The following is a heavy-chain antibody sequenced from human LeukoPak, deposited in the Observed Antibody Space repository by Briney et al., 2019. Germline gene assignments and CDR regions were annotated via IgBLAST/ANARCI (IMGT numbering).Heavy chain of an antibody. D-gene: IGHD5-18*01. Sequence: SETLSLTCTVSGGSISSFHWNWIRQPPGKGLEWVGYIYYSGSTNYNPSLKSRVTISVDTSKNQFSLKLSSVTAADTAVYYCARDSPRSDTAFGYWGQGTLVTVSS. V-gene: IGHV4-59*01. J-gene: IGHJ4*02. CDR1: GGSISSFH. CDR3: ARDSPRSDTAFGY. CDR2: IYYSGST.